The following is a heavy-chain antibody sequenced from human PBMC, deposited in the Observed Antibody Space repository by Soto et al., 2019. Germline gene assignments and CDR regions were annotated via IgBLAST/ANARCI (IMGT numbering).Heavy chain of an antibody. CDR2: INHSGST. Sequence: PSETLSLTCAVYGGSFSGYYCSWIRQPPGKGLEWIGEINHSGSTNYNPSLKSRVTISVDTSKNQFSLKLSSVTAADTAVYYCARLRITIFGVVRIGMDVWGQGTTVTVSS. CDR3: ARLRITIFGVVRIGMDV. J-gene: IGHJ6*02. V-gene: IGHV4-34*01. D-gene: IGHD3-3*01. CDR1: GGSFSGYY.